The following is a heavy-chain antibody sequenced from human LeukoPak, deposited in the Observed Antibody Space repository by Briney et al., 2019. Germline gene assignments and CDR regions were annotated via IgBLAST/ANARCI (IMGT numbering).Heavy chain of an antibody. D-gene: IGHD3-22*01. V-gene: IGHV3-7*03. Sequence: GGSLRLSCAASGFSFSNYWMSWVRQAPGKGLEWVANIKQDGSEKYYVDSMEGRLTISRDNSKNTMFLQMNSLRAEDTAVYYCAKTSPDAYNYDSSGYYAAFDLWGQGTVVTVSS. CDR3: AKTSPDAYNYDSSGYYAAFDL. CDR1: GFSFSNYW. J-gene: IGHJ3*01. CDR2: IKQDGSEK.